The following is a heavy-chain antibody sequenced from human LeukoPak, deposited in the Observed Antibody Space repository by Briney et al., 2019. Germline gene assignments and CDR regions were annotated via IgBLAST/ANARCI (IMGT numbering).Heavy chain of an antibody. CDR3: AKVNWADTGRY. D-gene: IGHD7-27*01. V-gene: IGHV3-23*01. CDR2: IGGSDDNA. CDR1: GFSFSDDD. J-gene: IGHJ4*02. Sequence: GGSLRLSCATSGFSFSDDDLNWVRQAPGKGLEWVSGIGGSDDNAHYADAVRGRFTISKDRPRSTLYLQVNNLRADDTAVYYCAKVNWADTGRYWGQGTLVTVSS.